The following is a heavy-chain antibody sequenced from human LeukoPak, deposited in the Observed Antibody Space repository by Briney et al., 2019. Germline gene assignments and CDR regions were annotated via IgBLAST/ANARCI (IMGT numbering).Heavy chain of an antibody. J-gene: IGHJ3*02. V-gene: IGHV4-39*01. CDR1: GGSISSSSYY. CDR3: ARRIITMIRYNAFDI. Sequence: SETLSLTCTVSGGSISSSSYYWGWIRQPPGKGLEWIGSIYYSGSTYYNPSLKSRVTISVDTSKNQFSLKLSSVTAADAAVYYCARRIITMIRYNAFDIWGQGTMVTVSS. D-gene: IGHD3-22*01. CDR2: IYYSGST.